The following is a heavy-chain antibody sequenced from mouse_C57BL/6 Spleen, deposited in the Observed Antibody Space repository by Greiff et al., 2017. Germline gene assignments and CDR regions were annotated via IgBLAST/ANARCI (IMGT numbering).Heavy chain of an antibody. V-gene: IGHV1-26*01. D-gene: IGHD1-1*01. Sequence: VQLQQSGPELVKPGASVKISCKASGYTFTDYYMNWVKQSHGKSLEWIGDINPNNGGTSYNQKFKGKATLTVDKSSSTAYMELRSLTSEDSAVYYCAGSRAWFAYWGQGTLVTVSA. J-gene: IGHJ3*01. CDR1: GYTFTDYY. CDR3: AGSRAWFAY. CDR2: INPNNGGT.